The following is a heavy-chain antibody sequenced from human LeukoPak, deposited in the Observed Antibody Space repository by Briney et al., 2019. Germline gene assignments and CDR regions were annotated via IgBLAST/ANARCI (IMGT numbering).Heavy chain of an antibody. J-gene: IGHJ4*02. CDR3: ARRLRAGYSSGYDPYYFDY. CDR1: GFTFSSYS. CDR2: ISSSSSYI. Sequence: GGSLRLSCAASGFTFSSYSMNWVRQAPGKGLEWVSSISSSSSYIYYADSVKGRFTISRDNAKNSLYLQMNSLRAEDTAVYYCARRLRAGYSSGYDPYYFDYWGQGTLVTVSS. V-gene: IGHV3-21*01. D-gene: IGHD6-19*01.